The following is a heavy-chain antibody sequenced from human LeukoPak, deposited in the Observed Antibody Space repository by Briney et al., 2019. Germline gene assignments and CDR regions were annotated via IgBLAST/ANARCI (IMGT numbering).Heavy chain of an antibody. Sequence: SETLSLTCTVSGGFISSYYWSWIRQPPGKGLEWIGYIYYSGSTNYNPSLKSRVTISVDTSKNQFSLKLSSVTAADTAVYYCARVGTYGSGSYLSWLDYWGQGTLVTVSS. J-gene: IGHJ4*02. CDR1: GGFISSYY. D-gene: IGHD3-10*01. CDR2: IYYSGST. CDR3: ARVGTYGSGSYLSWLDY. V-gene: IGHV4-59*01.